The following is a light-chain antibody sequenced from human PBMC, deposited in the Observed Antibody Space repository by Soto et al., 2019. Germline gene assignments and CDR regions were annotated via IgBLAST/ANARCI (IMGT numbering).Light chain of an antibody. CDR3: QQYGRSPFT. CDR1: QTVTRSY. CDR2: SSS. Sequence: EIVLTQSPGTLYLSPGERATLSCRASQTVTRSYLAWYQQKPGQAPRLLIYSSSNRATGIPDRFSGGGSGTDFTLTISRLEPEDFAVYYCQQYGRSPFTFGPGTKVDI. V-gene: IGKV3-20*01. J-gene: IGKJ3*01.